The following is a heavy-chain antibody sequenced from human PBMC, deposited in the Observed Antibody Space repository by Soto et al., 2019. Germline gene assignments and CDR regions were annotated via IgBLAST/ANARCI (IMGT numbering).Heavy chain of an antibody. CDR3: TRGAGQGSGSYD. D-gene: IGHD3-10*01. CDR1: GYIFTSFG. CDR2: VSTYNGNT. V-gene: IGHV1-18*01. Sequence: QVQLVQSGAEVKKPGASVKVSCKASGYIFTSFGITWVRQAPGQGLEWMGWVSTYNGNTKYAQKLQGRVTMSTDTSTSTAYMELRSLRSDDTAVDYCTRGAGQGSGSYDWGQGTLVTVSS. J-gene: IGHJ4*02.